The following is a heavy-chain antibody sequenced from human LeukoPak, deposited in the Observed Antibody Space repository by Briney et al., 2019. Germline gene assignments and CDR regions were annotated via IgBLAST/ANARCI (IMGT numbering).Heavy chain of an antibody. CDR1: GFTFSSYA. D-gene: IGHD3-22*01. CDR2: ISYDGSNK. Sequence: GGSLRLSCAASGFTFSSYAMHWVRQAPGKGLEWVAVISYDGSNKYYADSVKGRFTISRDNSKNTLYLQMNSLRAEDTAVYYCAGDGYYYDSSGYRGYYFDYWGQGTLVTVSS. J-gene: IGHJ4*02. CDR3: AGDGYYYDSSGYRGYYFDY. V-gene: IGHV3-30-3*01.